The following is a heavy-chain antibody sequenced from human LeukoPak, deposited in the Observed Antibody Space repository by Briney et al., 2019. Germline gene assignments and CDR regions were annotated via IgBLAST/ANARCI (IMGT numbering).Heavy chain of an antibody. V-gene: IGHV1-24*01. J-gene: IGHJ4*02. CDR3: ATGQDIVLMVYAIFVY. Sequence: PVASVKVSCKVSGYTLTELSMHWVRQAPGKGLEWMGGFDPEDGETIYAQKFQGRVTMTEDTSTDTAYMELSSLRSEDTAVYYCATGQDIVLMVYAIFVYWGQGTLVTVSS. D-gene: IGHD2-8*01. CDR1: GYTLTELS. CDR2: FDPEDGET.